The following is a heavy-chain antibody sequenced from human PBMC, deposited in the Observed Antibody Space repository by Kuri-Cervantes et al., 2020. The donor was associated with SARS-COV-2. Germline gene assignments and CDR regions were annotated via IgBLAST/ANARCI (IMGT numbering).Heavy chain of an antibody. Sequence: GESLKISCTASGFTFSSYEMNWVRQAPGKGLEWVSYISSSGSTIYYADSVKGRFTISRDNAKNSLYLQMNSLRAEDTALYYCATVGDYYDSSGYSGSLDYWGQGTLVTVSS. CDR2: ISSSGSTI. CDR3: ATVGDYYDSSGYSGSLDY. V-gene: IGHV3-48*03. J-gene: IGHJ4*02. CDR1: GFTFSSYE. D-gene: IGHD3-22*01.